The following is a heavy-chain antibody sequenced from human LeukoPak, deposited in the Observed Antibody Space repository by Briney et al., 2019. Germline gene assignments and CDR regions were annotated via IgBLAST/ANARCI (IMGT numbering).Heavy chain of an antibody. CDR2: IIPIFGTA. D-gene: IGHD2-15*01. CDR1: GGTFSSYA. J-gene: IGHJ5*02. V-gene: IGHV1-69*13. CDR3: ARGGGYCSGGSCYTFDP. Sequence: GASVKVSCKASGGTFSSYAISWVRQAPGQGLEWMGGIIPIFGTANYAQKFQGRVTITADESTSTAYMELSSLRSEGTAVYYCARGGGYCSGGSCYTFDPWGQGTLVTVSS.